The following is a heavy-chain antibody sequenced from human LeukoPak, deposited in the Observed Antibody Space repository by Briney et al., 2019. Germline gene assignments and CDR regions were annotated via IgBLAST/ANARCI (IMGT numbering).Heavy chain of an antibody. Sequence: PGGSLRLSCAASGFTFSSYGMHWVRQAPGKGLEWVAVISYDGSNKYYADSVKGRFTISRDNSKNTLYLQMNSLRAEDTAVYYCARERGSGYYYFDYWGQGTLVTVSS. CDR2: ISYDGSNK. CDR3: ARERGSGYYYFDY. CDR1: GFTFSSYG. J-gene: IGHJ4*02. D-gene: IGHD5-12*01. V-gene: IGHV3-30*03.